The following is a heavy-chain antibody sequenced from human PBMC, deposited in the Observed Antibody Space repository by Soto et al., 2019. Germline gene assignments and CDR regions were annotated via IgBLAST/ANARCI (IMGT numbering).Heavy chain of an antibody. CDR3: ARSLLQGDF. CDR1: GYTFIHYY. Sequence: QVQLVQSGAEVKKPGASVKVSCKASGYTFIHYYIHWVRQAPGQGLEWMAIINPNGGSTNYAQKFRGRVTVTRDTSTSTVSMELNSLGSDDTAGYLCARSLLQGDFWGQGTLVTVSS. D-gene: IGHD2-21*01. J-gene: IGHJ4*02. V-gene: IGHV1-46*01. CDR2: INPNGGST.